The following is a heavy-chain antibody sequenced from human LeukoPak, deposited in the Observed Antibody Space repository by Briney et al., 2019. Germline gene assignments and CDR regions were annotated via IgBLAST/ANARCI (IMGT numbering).Heavy chain of an antibody. Sequence: AGGSLRLSCAASGFSFSDYHMNWIRQAPGKGLEWISYMSPGGGSIYFADSVKGRFTLSGDNAKHSLDLQMNSLTAEDTAVYYCSSGRDIAVAGPGGYFDYWGQGTLVTVSS. D-gene: IGHD6-19*01. CDR2: MSPGGGSI. CDR1: GFSFSDYH. V-gene: IGHV3-11*01. CDR3: SSGRDIAVAGPGGYFDY. J-gene: IGHJ4*02.